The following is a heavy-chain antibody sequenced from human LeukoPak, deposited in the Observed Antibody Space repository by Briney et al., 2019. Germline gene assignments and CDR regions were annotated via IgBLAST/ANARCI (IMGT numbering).Heavy chain of an antibody. CDR1: GYTLTGYY. D-gene: IGHD6-13*01. V-gene: IGHV1-2*02. CDR2: INPDSGGT. Sequence: ASVNVSCKASGYTLTGYYMHWVRHAPGQGLEWMGWINPDSGGTKYAQKFQGRVTMTRDTSISTAYMELSRLRSDDTAVYYCARGSSSSWYKYFFDYWGQGTPVTVSS. CDR3: ARGSSSSWYKYFFDY. J-gene: IGHJ4*02.